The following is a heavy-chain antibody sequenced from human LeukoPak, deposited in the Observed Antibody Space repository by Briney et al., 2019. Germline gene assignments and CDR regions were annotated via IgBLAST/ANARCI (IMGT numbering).Heavy chain of an antibody. V-gene: IGHV1-18*01. CDR2: ISAYNGNT. J-gene: IGHJ4*02. CDR1: GYTFTSYG. CDR3: ARDHEVVGGNFPFDY. D-gene: IGHD4-23*01. Sequence: SVKVSCKASGYTFTSYGISWVRQAPGQGLEWMGWISAYNGNTNYAQKLQGRVTMTTDTSTSTAYMELRSLRSDDTAVYYCARDHEVVGGNFPFDYWGQGTLVTVSS.